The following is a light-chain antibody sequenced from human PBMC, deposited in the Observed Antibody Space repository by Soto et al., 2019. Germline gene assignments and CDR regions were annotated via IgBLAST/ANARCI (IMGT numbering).Light chain of an antibody. J-gene: IGLJ7*01. Sequence: SYELTQPPSVSVAPGKTATITCGGNNSGIKSVHWYQQKPGQAPVLVIYYDSDRPSGIPERFSGSNSGNTATLTISRVEAGDEADYYCQVWDSSSDHAVFGGGTQLTVL. V-gene: IGLV3-21*04. CDR1: NSGIKS. CDR2: YDS. CDR3: QVWDSSSDHAV.